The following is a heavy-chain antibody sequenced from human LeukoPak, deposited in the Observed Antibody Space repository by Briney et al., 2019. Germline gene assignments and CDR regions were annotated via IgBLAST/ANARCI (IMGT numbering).Heavy chain of an antibody. Sequence: ASVKVSCKASGYTFTGYYMHWVRQAPGQGLEWMGWINPNSGGTNYAQKFQGRVTMTRDTSISTAYMELSRLGSDDTAVYYCARVDIVGATPPRYWGQGTLVTVSS. J-gene: IGHJ4*02. CDR3: ARVDIVGATPPRY. CDR1: GYTFTGYY. CDR2: INPNSGGT. D-gene: IGHD1-26*01. V-gene: IGHV1-2*02.